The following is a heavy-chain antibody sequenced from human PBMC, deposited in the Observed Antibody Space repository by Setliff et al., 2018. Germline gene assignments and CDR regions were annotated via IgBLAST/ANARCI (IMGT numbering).Heavy chain of an antibody. V-gene: IGHV1-18*01. CDR3: ARGRDPAYYYDSGGYYWDY. J-gene: IGHJ4*02. Sequence: GSVKVSCKASGYIFNSYGIAWVRQAPGQGLEWMGWISPYNGKTNHAQNLQGRVAMTTDTSTSTAYMELRSLRSDDTAVYYCARGRDPAYYYDSGGYYWDYWGQGTLVTVSS. CDR1: GYIFNSYG. CDR2: ISPYNGKT. D-gene: IGHD3-22*01.